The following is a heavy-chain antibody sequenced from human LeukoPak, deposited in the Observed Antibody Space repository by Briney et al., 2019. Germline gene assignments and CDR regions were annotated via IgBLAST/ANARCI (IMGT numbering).Heavy chain of an antibody. Sequence: SVRVSCKASGGTFSSYAISWVRQAPGQGLEWMGGIIPIFGTANYAQKFQGRVTITADESTSTAYMELSSLRSEDTAVYYCARGQRSYSYYYYYYMDVWGKGTTVTVSS. V-gene: IGHV1-69*13. CDR1: GGTFSSYA. CDR3: ARGQRSYSYYYYYYMDV. CDR2: IIPIFGTA. J-gene: IGHJ6*03. D-gene: IGHD1-26*01.